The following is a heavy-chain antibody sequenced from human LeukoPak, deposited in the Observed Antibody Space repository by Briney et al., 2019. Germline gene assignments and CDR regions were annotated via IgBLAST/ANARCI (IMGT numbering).Heavy chain of an antibody. CDR2: INHSGST. D-gene: IGHD1-26*01. CDR3: AKSRDSGSYYPLYYFDY. J-gene: IGHJ4*02. CDR1: GGSFSGYY. Sequence: SETLSLTCAVYGGSFSGYYWSWIRQPPGKGLEWIGEINHSGSTNYNSSLKSRVTISVDTSKNQFSLKLSSVTAADTAVYYCAKSRDSGSYYPLYYFDYWGQGTLVTVSS. V-gene: IGHV4-34*01.